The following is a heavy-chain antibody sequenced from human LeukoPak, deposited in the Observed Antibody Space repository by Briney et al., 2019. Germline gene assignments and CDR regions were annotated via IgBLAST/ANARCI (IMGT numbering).Heavy chain of an antibody. CDR1: GFTFSSYG. J-gene: IGHJ6*02. CDR2: ISKDGSNK. V-gene: IGHV3-30*18. CDR3: AKDRAYDFWSGSYGMDV. D-gene: IGHD3-3*01. Sequence: QPGGSLRLSCAASGFTFSSYGMHWVRQAPGKGLVWVSVISKDGSNKYYADSVKGRFTISRDNAKNSLYLQMNSLRAEDTALYYCAKDRAYDFWSGSYGMDVWGQGTTVTVSS.